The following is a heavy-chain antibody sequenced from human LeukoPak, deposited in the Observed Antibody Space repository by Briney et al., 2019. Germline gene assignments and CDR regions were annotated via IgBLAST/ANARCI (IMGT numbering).Heavy chain of an antibody. CDR2: IYPGDSET. J-gene: IGHJ4*02. D-gene: IGHD5-18*01. Sequence: GESLKISCKGSGYSFTSYWIGWVRQMPGKGLEWMGIIYPGDSETRYSPSFQGQVTISVDKSTSTAYVQWSSLKASDTAMYYCARLGSAYSYDCWGQGTLVTVSS. V-gene: IGHV5-51*01. CDR3: ARLGSAYSYDC. CDR1: GYSFTSYW.